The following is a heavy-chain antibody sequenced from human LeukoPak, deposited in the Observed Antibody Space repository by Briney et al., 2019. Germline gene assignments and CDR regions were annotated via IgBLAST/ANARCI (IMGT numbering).Heavy chain of an antibody. Sequence: GGSLRLSCAASGFTFSSYSMNWVRQAPGKGLECVSYISSSSSTIYYADSVKGRFTISRDNAKNSLYLQMNSLRAEDTAVYYCARDGGGRVLWFGEVYDAFDIWGQGTMVTVSS. J-gene: IGHJ3*02. CDR2: ISSSSSTI. CDR3: ARDGGGRVLWFGEVYDAFDI. D-gene: IGHD3-10*01. V-gene: IGHV3-48*01. CDR1: GFTFSSYS.